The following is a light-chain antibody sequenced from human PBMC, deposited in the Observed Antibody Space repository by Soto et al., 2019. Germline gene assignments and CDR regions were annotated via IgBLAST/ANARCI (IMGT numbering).Light chain of an antibody. V-gene: IGKV3-11*01. CDR1: QSVSSN. CDR3: QQRSNWPRT. CDR2: DAS. J-gene: IGKJ1*01. Sequence: EIVMTQSPATLSVSTGERATLSCRASQSVSSNLAWHQQKPGQAPRILMYDASTRATGIPARFSGSGSGTDFTLTISSLEPEDFAVYYCQQRSNWPRTFGQGTKVDIK.